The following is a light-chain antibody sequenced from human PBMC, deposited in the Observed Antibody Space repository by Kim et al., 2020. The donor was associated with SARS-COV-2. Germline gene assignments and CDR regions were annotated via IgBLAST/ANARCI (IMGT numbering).Light chain of an antibody. Sequence: SYELTQPPSVSVAPGKTARITCGGNNIGSKSVHWYQQKPGQAPVLVIYYDSDRPSGIPERFSGSNSGNTATLTISRVEAGDEADYYCQVWDSSSDHPVFCGGPQLSVL. V-gene: IGLV3-21*04. CDR1: NIGSKS. CDR2: YDS. CDR3: QVWDSSSDHPV. J-gene: IGLJ3*02.